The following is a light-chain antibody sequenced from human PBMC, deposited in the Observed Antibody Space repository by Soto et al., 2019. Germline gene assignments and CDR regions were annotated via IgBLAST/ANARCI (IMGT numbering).Light chain of an antibody. CDR2: AAS. CDR1: QSISSY. J-gene: IGKJ4*01. Sequence: DIQMTQSPSSLSASVGDRVTITCRASQSISSYLNWYQQRPGKAPNLLIYAASNLQSGVPSRFSGSESGTDFTLTIRSLQHEDFTTYYCQPSYSTPLTFGGGTKVAI. V-gene: IGKV1-39*01. CDR3: QPSYSTPLT.